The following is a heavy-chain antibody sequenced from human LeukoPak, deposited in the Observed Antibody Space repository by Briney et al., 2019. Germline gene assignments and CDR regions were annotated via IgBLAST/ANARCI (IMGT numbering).Heavy chain of an antibody. V-gene: IGHV4-39*07. D-gene: IGHD1-26*01. CDR2: IYYSGST. CDR1: GGSISSSSYY. J-gene: IGHJ4*02. Sequence: PSETLSLTCTVSGGSISSSSYYWGWIRQPPGKGLEWIGSIYYSGSTYYNPSLKSRVTISVDTSKNQFSLKLSSVTAADTAVYYCARVRELGAGYFDYWGQGTLVTVSS. CDR3: ARVRELGAGYFDY.